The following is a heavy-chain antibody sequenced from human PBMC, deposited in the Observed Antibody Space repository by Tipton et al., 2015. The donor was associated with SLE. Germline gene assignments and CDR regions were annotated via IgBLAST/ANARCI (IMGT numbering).Heavy chain of an antibody. V-gene: IGHV4-61*09. J-gene: IGHJ4*02. D-gene: IGHD1-26*01. CDR3: ARVERGAAGAT. Sequence: TLSLTCTVSGDSISSGSYYWSWIRQPAGEGLEWVGHIYTSGSTNSSPSLKSRVTLSVDTSKNQFSLMLSSVTAADTAVYYCARVERGAAGATWGQGTLVTVSS. CDR1: GDSISSGSYY. CDR2: IYTSGST.